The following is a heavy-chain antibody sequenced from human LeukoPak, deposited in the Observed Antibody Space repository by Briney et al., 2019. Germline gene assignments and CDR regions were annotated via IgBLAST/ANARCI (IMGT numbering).Heavy chain of an antibody. CDR1: GGSISSYY. CDR3: ASSRGDSSSWYAD. CDR2: IYYSGST. J-gene: IGHJ4*02. Sequence: SETLSLTCTVPGGSISSYYWSWIRQPPGKGLEWIGYIYYSGSTNYNPSLKSRVTISVDTSKNQFSLKLSSVTAADTAVYYCASSRGDSSSWYADWGQGTLVTVSS. D-gene: IGHD6-13*01. V-gene: IGHV4-59*01.